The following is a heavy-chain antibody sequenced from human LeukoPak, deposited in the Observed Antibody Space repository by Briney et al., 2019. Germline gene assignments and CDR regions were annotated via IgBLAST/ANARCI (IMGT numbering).Heavy chain of an antibody. D-gene: IGHD3-9*01. Sequence: GGSLRLSCVASGFTFSSYAMSWVRQAPGKGLEWVSAISGSGGSTYYADSVKGRFTISRDNSKNTLYLQMNSLRAEDTAVYYCASNANYDILTGHYRRIDDYFDYWGQGTLVTVSS. CDR3: ASNANYDILTGHYRRIDDYFDY. CDR2: ISGSGGST. V-gene: IGHV3-23*01. J-gene: IGHJ4*02. CDR1: GFTFSSYA.